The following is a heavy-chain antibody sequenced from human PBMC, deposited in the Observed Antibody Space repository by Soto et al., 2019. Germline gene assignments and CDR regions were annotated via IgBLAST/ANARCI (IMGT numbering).Heavy chain of an antibody. CDR2: ISSSSSYI. CDR1: GFTFSSYS. D-gene: IGHD2-2*01. V-gene: IGHV3-21*01. J-gene: IGHJ4*02. CDR3: ASRHRYCSSTSCYGEFDY. Sequence: PGGSLRLSCASSGFTFSSYSMNLVRQAPGKGLEWVSSISSSSSYIYYADSVKGRFTISRDNAKNSLYLQMNSLRAEDTAVYYCASRHRYCSSTSCYGEFDYWGQGTLVTVSS.